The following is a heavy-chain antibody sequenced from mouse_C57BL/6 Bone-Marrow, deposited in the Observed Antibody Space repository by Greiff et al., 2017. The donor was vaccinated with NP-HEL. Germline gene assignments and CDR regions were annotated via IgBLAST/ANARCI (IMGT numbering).Heavy chain of an antibody. CDR3: ARHDYSPYFDY. CDR2: ISSGGSYT. J-gene: IGHJ2*01. D-gene: IGHD2-12*01. V-gene: IGHV5-6*01. Sequence: EVQGVESGGDLVKPGGSLKLSCAASGFTFSSYGMSWVRQTPDKRLEWVATISSGGSYTYYPDSVKGRFTISRDNAKNTLYLQMSSLKSEDTAMYYCARHDYSPYFDYWGQGTTLTVSS. CDR1: GFTFSSYG.